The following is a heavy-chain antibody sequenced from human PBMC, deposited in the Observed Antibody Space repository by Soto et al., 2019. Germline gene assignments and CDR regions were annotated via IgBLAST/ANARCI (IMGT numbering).Heavy chain of an antibody. Sequence: GGSLRLSCAASGFTFSSYGMHWVRQAPGKGLEWVAVIWYDGSNKYYADSVKGRFTISRDNSKNTLYLQMNSLRAEDTAVYYCASGSRVAHYYYYYGMDVWGQGTTVTVSS. J-gene: IGHJ6*02. CDR3: ASGSRVAHYYYYYGMDV. D-gene: IGHD5-12*01. V-gene: IGHV3-33*01. CDR2: IWYDGSNK. CDR1: GFTFSSYG.